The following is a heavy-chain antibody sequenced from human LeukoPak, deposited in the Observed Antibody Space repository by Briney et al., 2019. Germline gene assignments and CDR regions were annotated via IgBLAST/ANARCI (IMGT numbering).Heavy chain of an antibody. CDR2: IYYSGST. Sequence: PSETLSLTCTVSGGSISSGSYYWSWIRQHPGKGLEWIGYIYYSGSTYYNPSLKSRVTISVDTSKNQFSLKLSSVTAADTAVYYCASGYDSSGYYLVYWGQGTLVTVSS. D-gene: IGHD3-22*01. CDR1: GGSISSGSYY. V-gene: IGHV4-31*03. J-gene: IGHJ4*02. CDR3: ASGYDSSGYYLVY.